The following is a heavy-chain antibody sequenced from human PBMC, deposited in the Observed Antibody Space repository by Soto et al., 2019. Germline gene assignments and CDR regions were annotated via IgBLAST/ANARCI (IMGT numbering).Heavy chain of an antibody. CDR1: GFTFSSYA. D-gene: IGHD6-19*01. CDR3: AVGYSSGWMTNSAEYFQH. J-gene: IGHJ1*01. CDR2: VSGGGSRS. V-gene: IGHV3-23*01. Sequence: PGGSLRLSCAASGFTFSSYAMSWVRQTPGKWLEWVSTVSGGGSRSFSADSVKGRFTISRDNSQSTLYLQMNSLRVEDTAIYYCAVGYSSGWMTNSAEYFQHWGQGXLVTVYS.